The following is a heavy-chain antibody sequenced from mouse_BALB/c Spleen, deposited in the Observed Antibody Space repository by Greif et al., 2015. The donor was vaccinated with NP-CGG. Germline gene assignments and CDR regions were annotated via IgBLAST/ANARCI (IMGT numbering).Heavy chain of an antibody. CDR3: ARSGRAWSAY. CDR1: GYSFTGYF. J-gene: IGHJ3*01. CDR2: INPYNGDT. D-gene: IGHD3-1*01. V-gene: IGHV1-20*02. Sequence: VQLQQSGPELVKPGASVKISCKASGYSFTGYFMNWVMQSHGKSLEWIGRINPYNGDTFYNQKFKGEATLTVDKSSSTAHMELRSLASEDSAVYYCARSGRAWSAYWGQGTLVTVSA.